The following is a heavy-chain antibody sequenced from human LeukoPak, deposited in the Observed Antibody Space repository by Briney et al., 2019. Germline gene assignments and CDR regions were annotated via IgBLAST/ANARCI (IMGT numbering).Heavy chain of an antibody. D-gene: IGHD7-27*01. V-gene: IGHV1-46*01. CDR2: IYPSGGST. CDR1: GYTFTSYY. Sequence: ASVKVSCKASGYTFTSYYMHWVRQAPGQGLEWMGIIYPSGGSTNYAQKFQGRVTMTRDTSTSTDYMELSSLRSEDTAVYYCGRENWGHAFDIWGQGTMVTVSS. J-gene: IGHJ3*02. CDR3: GRENWGHAFDI.